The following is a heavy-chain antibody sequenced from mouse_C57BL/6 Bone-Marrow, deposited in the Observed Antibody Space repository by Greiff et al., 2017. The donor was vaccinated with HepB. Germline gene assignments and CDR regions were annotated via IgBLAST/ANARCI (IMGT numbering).Heavy chain of an antibody. V-gene: IGHV1-74*01. Sequence: QVQLKQPGAELVKPGASVKVSCKASGYTFTSYWMHWVKQRPGQGLEWIGRIHPSDSDTNYNQKFKGKATLTVDKSSSTAYMQLSSLTSEDSAVYYCAIRAFYDGYYPYYFDYWGQGTTLTVSS. CDR1: GYTFTSYW. J-gene: IGHJ2*01. D-gene: IGHD2-3*01. CDR2: IHPSDSDT. CDR3: AIRAFYDGYYPYYFDY.